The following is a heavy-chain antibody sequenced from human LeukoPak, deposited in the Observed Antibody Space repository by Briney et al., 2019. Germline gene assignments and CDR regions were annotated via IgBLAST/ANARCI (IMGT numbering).Heavy chain of an antibody. J-gene: IGHJ3*01. D-gene: IGHD3-9*01. V-gene: IGHV3-48*01. CDR2: ISSSGSTM. CDR3: TTALNFDILTGLYQPIAAFDV. CDR1: GFNLGTYS. Sequence: QAGGSLRLSCAASGFNLGTYSMNWVRQAPGKGLEWVSYISSSGSTMYYADSVKGRFTISRDNAKNSLYLQMNSLKTEDTGVYYCTTALNFDILTGLYQPIAAFDVWGQGTLVTVSS.